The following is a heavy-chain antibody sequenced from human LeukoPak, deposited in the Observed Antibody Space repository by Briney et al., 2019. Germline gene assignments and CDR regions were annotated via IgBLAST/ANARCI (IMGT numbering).Heavy chain of an antibody. CDR1: GFTFSSYS. D-gene: IGHD6-19*01. V-gene: IGHV3-21*01. Sequence: GGSLRLSCAASGFTFSSYSMNWVRQAPGKGLEWVSSISSSSSYIYYADSVKGRFTISRDNAKNSLYLQMNSLRAEDTAVYYCARDASSGLGYFQHWGQGTLVTVSS. CDR2: ISSSSSYI. J-gene: IGHJ1*01. CDR3: ARDASSGLGYFQH.